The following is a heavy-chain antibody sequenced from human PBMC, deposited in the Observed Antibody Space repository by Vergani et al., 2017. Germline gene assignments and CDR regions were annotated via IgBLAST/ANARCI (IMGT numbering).Heavy chain of an antibody. CDR1: GGSISSYY. J-gene: IGHJ4*02. Sequence: QVQLQESDPGLVKPSETLSLTCTVSGGSISSYYWSCIRQPPGKGLEWIGYIYYSGSTNYNPSLKSRVTISVDTSKNQFSLKLSSVTAADTAVYYCAGTLEYYDSSGWGFDYWGQGTLVTVSS. D-gene: IGHD3-22*01. CDR2: IYYSGST. V-gene: IGHV4-59*01. CDR3: AGTLEYYDSSGWGFDY.